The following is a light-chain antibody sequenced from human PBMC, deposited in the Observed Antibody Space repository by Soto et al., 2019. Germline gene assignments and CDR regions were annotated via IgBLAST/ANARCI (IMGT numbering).Light chain of an antibody. CDR3: QQYNNWPPT. Sequence: EIVMTQSPATLSVSPGERATLSCRASQSVNSALAWYQQKPGQVPRLLIYGASTRATGIPARFSGSGSGTEFTLTIRSLPSEPFAVYSCQQYNNWPPTVGQGTKVDSK. CDR2: GAS. V-gene: IGKV3-15*01. J-gene: IGKJ1*01. CDR1: QSVNSA.